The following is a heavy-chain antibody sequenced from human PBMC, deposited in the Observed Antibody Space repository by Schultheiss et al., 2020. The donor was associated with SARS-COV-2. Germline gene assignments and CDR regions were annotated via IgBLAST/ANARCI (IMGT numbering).Heavy chain of an antibody. CDR1: GFTFSSYA. Sequence: GGSLRLSCAASGFTFSSYAMSWVRQAPGKGLEWVSAISSNGGSTYYADSVKGRFTISRDNSKNTLYLQMNSLRAEDTAVYYCARAPYGDPYYFDYWGQGTLVTVSS. J-gene: IGHJ4*02. V-gene: IGHV3-23*01. CDR2: ISSNGGST. D-gene: IGHD4-17*01. CDR3: ARAPYGDPYYFDY.